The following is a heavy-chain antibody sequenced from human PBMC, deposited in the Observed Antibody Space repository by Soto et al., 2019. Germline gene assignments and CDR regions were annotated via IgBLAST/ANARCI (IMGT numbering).Heavy chain of an antibody. V-gene: IGHV3-64D*06. CDR2: ISSNGGST. J-gene: IGHJ4*02. D-gene: IGHD4-17*01. CDR1: GFTFIRYV. Sequence: VGSLGLSCSASGFTFIRYVVHWGRQAPGKGLEYVSAISSNGGSTYYADSVKGRFTISRDNSKNTLYLQMSSLRAEDTAVYYCVKSPTVTHNFDYWGQGTLVTVSS. CDR3: VKSPTVTHNFDY.